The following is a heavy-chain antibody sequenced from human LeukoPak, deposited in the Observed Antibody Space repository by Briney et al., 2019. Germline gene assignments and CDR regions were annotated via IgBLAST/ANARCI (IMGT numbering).Heavy chain of an antibody. CDR3: AKVETSGGANCYALDY. J-gene: IGHJ4*02. CDR1: GFTFSSYA. CDR2: ISGSDGST. D-gene: IGHD2-2*01. Sequence: GGSLRLSCAASGFTFSSYAMTWVRQAPDKGLEWVSAISGSDGSTYYADSVKGRFTISRDDSQNTLYLQMNSLSAEDTAVYYCAKVETSGGANCYALDYWGQGTLVSVSS. V-gene: IGHV3-23*01.